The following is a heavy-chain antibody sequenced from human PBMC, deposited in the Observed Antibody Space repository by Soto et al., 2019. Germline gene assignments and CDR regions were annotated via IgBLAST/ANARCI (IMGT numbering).Heavy chain of an antibody. V-gene: IGHV1-69*13. CDR2: IIPIFGTA. CDR3: ARDSGSRRPASPDY. Sequence: ASVKVSCKASGGTFSSYAISWVRQAPGKGLEWMGGIIPIFGTANYAQKFQGRVTITADESTSTAYMELSSLRSEDTGVYYCARDSGSRRPASPDYWGQGTLVTVSS. D-gene: IGHD3-10*01. CDR1: GGTFSSYA. J-gene: IGHJ4*02.